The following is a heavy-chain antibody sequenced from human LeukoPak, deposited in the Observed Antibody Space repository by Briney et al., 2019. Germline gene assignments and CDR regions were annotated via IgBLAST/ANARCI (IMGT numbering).Heavy chain of an antibody. CDR1: GGSISSYY. J-gene: IGHJ4*02. CDR2: IYYSGST. CDR3: ARGSSSGYYANLKFDY. D-gene: IGHD3-22*01. Sequence: PSETLSLTCTVSGGSISSYYWSWIRQPPGKGLEWIGYIYYSGSTNYNPSLKSRVTISVDTSKNQFSLRLSSVTAADTAVYYCARGSSSGYYANLKFDYWGQGTLVTVSS. V-gene: IGHV4-59*01.